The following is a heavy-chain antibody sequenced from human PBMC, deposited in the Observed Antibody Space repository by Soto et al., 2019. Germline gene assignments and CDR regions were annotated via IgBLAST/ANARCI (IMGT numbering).Heavy chain of an antibody. Sequence: GGSLRLSCAASGFTFSSYAMSWVRQAPGKGLEWVSAISGSGGSTYYADSVKGRFTISRDNSKNTLYLQMNSLRAEETAVYYCAKDIPVYYDILTGYYLVDYWGQGTLVTVSS. J-gene: IGHJ4*02. CDR2: ISGSGGST. CDR3: AKDIPVYYDILTGYYLVDY. CDR1: GFTFSSYA. D-gene: IGHD3-9*01. V-gene: IGHV3-23*01.